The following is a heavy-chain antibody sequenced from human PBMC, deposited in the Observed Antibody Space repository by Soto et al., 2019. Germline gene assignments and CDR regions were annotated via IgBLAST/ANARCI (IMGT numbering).Heavy chain of an antibody. D-gene: IGHD3-22*01. CDR2: IIPIFGTA. CDR3: ASPLEYYDSSGYYYAFDI. CDR1: GGTFSSYA. J-gene: IGHJ3*02. Sequence: SVKVSCKASGGTFSSYAISWVRQAPGQGLEWMGGIIPIFGTANYAQKFQGRVTITADESTSTAYMELSSLRSEDTAVYYCASPLEYYDSSGYYYAFDIWGQGTMVTVS. V-gene: IGHV1-69*13.